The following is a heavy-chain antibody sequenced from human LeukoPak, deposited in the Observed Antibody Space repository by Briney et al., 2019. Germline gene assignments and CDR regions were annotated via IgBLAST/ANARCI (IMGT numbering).Heavy chain of an antibody. CDR2: IYYSGST. D-gene: IGHD5-18*01. V-gene: IGHV4-59*11. J-gene: IGHJ4*02. Sequence: PSETPSLTCTVSGGSISSHYWSWIRQPPGKGLEWIGYIYYSGSTNYNPSLKSRVTISVDTSKNQFSLELSSVTAADTAVYYCARVGGYSYGPFDYWGQGTLVTVSS. CDR3: ARVGGYSYGPFDY. CDR1: GGSISSHY.